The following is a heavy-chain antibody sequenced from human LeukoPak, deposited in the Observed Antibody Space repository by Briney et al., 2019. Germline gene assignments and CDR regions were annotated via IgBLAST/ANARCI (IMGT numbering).Heavy chain of an antibody. J-gene: IGHJ6*02. CDR2: ISGSGGST. CDR1: GFTFSSYA. D-gene: IGHD4-17*01. CDR3: AKATVTTVSGYYYGMDV. Sequence: GGSLRLSCAASGFTFSSYAMSWVRQAPGKGLERVSAISGSGGSTYYADSVKGRFTISRDNSKNTLYLQMNSLRAEDTAVYYCAKATVTTVSGYYYGMDVWGQGTTATVSS. V-gene: IGHV3-23*01.